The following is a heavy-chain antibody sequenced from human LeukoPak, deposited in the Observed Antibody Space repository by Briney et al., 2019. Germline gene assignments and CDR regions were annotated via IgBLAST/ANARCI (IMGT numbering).Heavy chain of an antibody. V-gene: IGHV3-48*03. J-gene: IGHJ4*02. D-gene: IGHD3-10*01. Sequence: GGSLRLSCAASGFTFNSYEMNWVRQAPGKGLEWVSYISSSGSTRFYADSVKGRFTISRDNAKNSLFLQVSSLRADDTAVYYCTTEDWFRFDSWGQGTLLTVSS. CDR2: ISSSGSTR. CDR1: GFTFNSYE. CDR3: TTEDWFRFDS.